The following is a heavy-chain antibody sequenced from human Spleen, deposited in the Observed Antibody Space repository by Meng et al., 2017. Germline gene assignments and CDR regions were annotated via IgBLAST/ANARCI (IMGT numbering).Heavy chain of an antibody. Sequence: GESLKISCAASGFTFDDYGMSWVRQAPGKGLEWVSGINWNGGSTGYADSVKGRFTISRDNAKNSLYLQMNSLRAEDTAVYYCAREGCSSTSCYAYYWGQGTLVTVSS. D-gene: IGHD2-2*01. CDR1: GFTFDDYG. CDR2: INWNGGST. V-gene: IGHV3-20*04. J-gene: IGHJ4*02. CDR3: AREGCSSTSCYAYY.